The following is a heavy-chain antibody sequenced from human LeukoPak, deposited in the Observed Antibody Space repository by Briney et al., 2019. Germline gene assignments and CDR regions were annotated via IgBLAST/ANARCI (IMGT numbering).Heavy chain of an antibody. V-gene: IGHV3-23*01. Sequence: GWSLTLSYAASGFTFRSYAISWVRQAPGRGLEWVSAISGSGWSTYYAASVKGRFTISRDNSKNALYLQRNSLRAEDTAVYYCAKRPSVKWELLSRSIWGQGTMVTVSS. J-gene: IGHJ3*02. D-gene: IGHD1-26*01. CDR3: AKRPSVKWELLSRSI. CDR1: GFTFRSYA. CDR2: ISGSGWST.